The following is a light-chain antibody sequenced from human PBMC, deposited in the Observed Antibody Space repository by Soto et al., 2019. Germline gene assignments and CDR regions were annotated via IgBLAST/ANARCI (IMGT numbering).Light chain of an antibody. CDR2: AAS. CDR1: QSIRNY. V-gene: IGKV1-39*01. CDR3: QQTDGTPQT. Sequence: DIQMTQSPSSLSASVGDRVTISCRASQSIRNYVSWYQQKPGTAPKLLIRAASTLQSGVPSRFSGSGSGTDFTLTISSLQTEDFATYFCQQTDGTPQTFGQGTNVEI. J-gene: IGKJ1*01.